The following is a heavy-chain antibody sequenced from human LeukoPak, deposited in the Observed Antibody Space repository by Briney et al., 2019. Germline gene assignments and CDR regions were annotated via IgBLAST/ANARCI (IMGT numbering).Heavy chain of an antibody. D-gene: IGHD5-18*01. CDR1: GYSISSDYY. J-gene: IGHJ6*03. CDR2: IYHSGTT. Sequence: SETLSLTCTVSGYSISSDYYWCWIRQPAGKGLEWIGIIYHSGTTYYNPSLKSRVTLSVDTTKNQFSLKQSPVTAAAAAVYYCALGDTAMGMGYYHHMDVWGKGTTVTVSS. CDR3: ALGDTAMGMGYYHHMDV. V-gene: IGHV4-38-2*02.